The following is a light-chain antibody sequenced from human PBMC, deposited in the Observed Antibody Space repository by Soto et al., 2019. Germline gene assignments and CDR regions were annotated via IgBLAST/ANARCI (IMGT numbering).Light chain of an antibody. V-gene: IGKV3-20*01. CDR3: QQYNNWPRRT. J-gene: IGKJ1*01. CDR1: QSVSSSY. CDR2: GTS. Sequence: EIVLTQSPGTLSLSPGERATLSCRASQSVSSSYLAWYQQKPGQAPRLLIYGTSSRATGIPDRFGGSGSGTDFTLTISSLQSEDFAVYYCQQYNNWPRRTFGQGTKVDIK.